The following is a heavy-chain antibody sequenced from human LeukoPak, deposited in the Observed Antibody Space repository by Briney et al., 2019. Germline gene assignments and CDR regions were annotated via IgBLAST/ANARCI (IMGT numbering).Heavy chain of an antibody. CDR3: ARPIAAAASPNADAFDI. CDR2: ISAYNGNT. CDR1: GYTFTSYG. Sequence: GASVKVSCKASGYTFTSYGISWVRQAPGQGLEWMGWISAYNGNTNYAQKLQGRVTMTTDTSTSTAYMELRSLRSDDTAMYYCARPIAAAASPNADAFDIWGQGTMVTVSS. V-gene: IGHV1-18*01. D-gene: IGHD6-13*01. J-gene: IGHJ3*02.